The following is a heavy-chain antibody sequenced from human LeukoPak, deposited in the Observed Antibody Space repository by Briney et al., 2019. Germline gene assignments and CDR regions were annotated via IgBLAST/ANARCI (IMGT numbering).Heavy chain of an antibody. V-gene: IGHV4-34*01. CDR3: ARGDFWSGSRFDY. J-gene: IGHJ4*02. Sequence: PSETLSLTCTVSGGSISSYYWSWIRQSPGKGLEWIGEINQSRSTNYNPSLKSRVTISVDTSKNQFSLKLSSVTAADTAVYYCARGDFWSGSRFDYWGQGTLVTVSS. CDR2: INQSRST. D-gene: IGHD3-3*01. CDR1: GGSISSYY.